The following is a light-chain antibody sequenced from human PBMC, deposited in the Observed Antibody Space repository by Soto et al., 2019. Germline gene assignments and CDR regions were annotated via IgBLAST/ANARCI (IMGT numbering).Light chain of an antibody. Sequence: DIHLTQSPSTLSASVGDRVTITCRASQSVSIWLAWYQQKPGKAPKLLIYDASNLETGVPSRFSGSGSGTDFTLTISSLQPEDFATYYCLLDFRYFWAFGQGTKVDIK. CDR2: DAS. J-gene: IGKJ1*01. CDR1: QSVSIW. V-gene: IGKV1-5*01. CDR3: LLDFRYFWA.